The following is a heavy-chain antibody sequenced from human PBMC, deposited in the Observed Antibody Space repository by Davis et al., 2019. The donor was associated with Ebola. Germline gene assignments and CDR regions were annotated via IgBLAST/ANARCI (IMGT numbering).Heavy chain of an antibody. CDR3: AREQYDILTGYIDY. J-gene: IGHJ4*02. Sequence: PGGSLRLSCAASGFTFSSYSMNWVRQAPGKGLEWVSSISSSSSYIYYADSVKGRFTISRDNAKNSLYLQMNSLRAEDTAVYYCAREQYDILTGYIDYWGQGTLVTVSS. V-gene: IGHV3-21*01. D-gene: IGHD3-9*01. CDR1: GFTFSSYS. CDR2: ISSSSSYI.